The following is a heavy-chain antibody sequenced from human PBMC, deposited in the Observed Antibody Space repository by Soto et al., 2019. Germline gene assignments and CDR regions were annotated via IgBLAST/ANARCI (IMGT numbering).Heavy chain of an antibody. CDR2: IIPIFGTA. Sequence: QVQRVQSGAEVKKPGSSVKVSCKASGGTFSSYAISWVRQAPGQGLEWMGGIIPIFGTANYAQKFQGRVTITADESTSTAYMELSSLRSEDTAVYYCARDRPGIAVAGTIGTYYYYGMDVWGQGTTVTVSS. CDR3: ARDRPGIAVAGTIGTYYYYGMDV. J-gene: IGHJ6*02. D-gene: IGHD6-19*01. V-gene: IGHV1-69*01. CDR1: GGTFSSYA.